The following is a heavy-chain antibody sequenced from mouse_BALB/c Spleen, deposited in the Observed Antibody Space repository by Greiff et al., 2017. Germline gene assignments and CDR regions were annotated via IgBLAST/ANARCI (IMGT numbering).Heavy chain of an antibody. CDR3: ARPHYYRYSWFAY. J-gene: IGHJ3*01. D-gene: IGHD2-14*01. V-gene: IGHV2-2*02. Sequence: QVQLQQSGPGLVQPSQSLSITCTVSGFSLTSYGVHWVRQSPGKGLEWLGVIWSGGSTDYNAAFISRLSISKDNSTSQDFYKMNSLQANDTAIYYSARPHYYRYSWFAYWGQGTLVTVSA. CDR1: GFSLTSYG. CDR2: IWSGGST.